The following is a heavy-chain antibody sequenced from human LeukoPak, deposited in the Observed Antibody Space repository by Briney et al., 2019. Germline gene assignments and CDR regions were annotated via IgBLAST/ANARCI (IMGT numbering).Heavy chain of an antibody. CDR3: ARDLSYGSLEF. D-gene: IGHD3-10*01. V-gene: IGHV3-23*01. J-gene: IGHJ4*02. CDR2: ISVGSIT. Sequence: PGGSLRLSCAASGFTFSSYWMSWVRQAPGKGLEWVSAISVGSITYYADSVKGRFTISRDNSKNTLYLQMNSLRDEDTAVYSCARDLSYGSLEFWGQGTLVTVSS. CDR1: GFTFSSYW.